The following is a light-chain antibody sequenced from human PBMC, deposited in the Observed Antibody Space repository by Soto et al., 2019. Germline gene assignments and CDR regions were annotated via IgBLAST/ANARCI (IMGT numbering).Light chain of an antibody. J-gene: IGLJ1*01. CDR1: SSDVGSSNF. CDR3: CSFPGSSIFYV. V-gene: IGLV2-23*01. CDR2: EGS. Sequence: QSALTQPASVSGSPGQSLTISCTGTSSDVGSSNFVSWYQQHPGKAPKLIIYEGSRRPSGVSGRFFGSKSGNAASLTISGLQAEDEADYYCCSFPGSSIFYVFGTGTKLTVL.